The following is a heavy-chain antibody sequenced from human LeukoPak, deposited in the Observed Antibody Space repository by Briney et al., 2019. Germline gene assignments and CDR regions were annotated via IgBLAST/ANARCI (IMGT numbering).Heavy chain of an antibody. J-gene: IGHJ1*01. CDR1: GGSFSGYY. Sequence: PSETLSLTCAVYGGSFSGYYWSWIRQPPGKGLEWIGEINHSGSTNYNPSLESRVTISVDTSKNQFSLKLSSVTAADTAVYYCARIGVAGANGYFQHWGQGTLVTVSS. CDR3: ARIGVAGANGYFQH. CDR2: INHSGST. D-gene: IGHD6-19*01. V-gene: IGHV4-34*01.